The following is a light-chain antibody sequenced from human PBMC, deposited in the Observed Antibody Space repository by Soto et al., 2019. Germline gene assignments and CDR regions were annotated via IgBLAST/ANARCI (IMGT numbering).Light chain of an antibody. V-gene: IGKV3-15*01. Sequence: EIAMTQSPATMSVSPGERATLSCGASQSVSSNLACYQQKPGHPPGLLXYGASTRATGIPASFSGSESGTDFTLTISSLEHEDFAVQYCQQRSNWHPITFGQGTRLEIK. CDR3: QQRSNWHPIT. CDR2: GAS. CDR1: QSVSSN. J-gene: IGKJ5*01.